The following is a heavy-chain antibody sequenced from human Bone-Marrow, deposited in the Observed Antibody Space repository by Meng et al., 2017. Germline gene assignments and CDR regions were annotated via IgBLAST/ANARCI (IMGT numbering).Heavy chain of an antibody. Sequence: SVKVSCKASGGTFSSYGVNWVRQAPGQGLEWMGGIIPVIGTANNAQKFQGRATITADKSTGTAYMELRSLRSEDTAVYYCARGGCSGGSCYLATDDAFDIWGQGTMVTVSS. CDR2: IIPVIGTA. D-gene: IGHD2-15*01. CDR1: GGTFSSYG. J-gene: IGHJ3*02. V-gene: IGHV1-69*06. CDR3: ARGGCSGGSCYLATDDAFDI.